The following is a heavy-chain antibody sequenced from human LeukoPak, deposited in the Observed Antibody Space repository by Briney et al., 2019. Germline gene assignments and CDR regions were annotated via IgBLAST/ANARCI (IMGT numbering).Heavy chain of an antibody. Sequence: PGGSLRLSCASSGFNFDDYAMHWVRQAPGKGLEWVSGISWNSATIAYADSVRGRFTISRDSAENSLYLQMNSLRPEDTALYYCAKVGGGSSSGKVYYYRDVWGKGTTVTVSS. V-gene: IGHV3-9*01. CDR2: ISWNSATI. D-gene: IGHD2-15*01. CDR3: AKVGGGSSSGKVYYYRDV. J-gene: IGHJ6*03. CDR1: GFNFDDYA.